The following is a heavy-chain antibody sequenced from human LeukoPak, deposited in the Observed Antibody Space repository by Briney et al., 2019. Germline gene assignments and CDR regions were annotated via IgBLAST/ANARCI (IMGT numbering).Heavy chain of an antibody. J-gene: IGHJ4*02. CDR3: ARALNINVGDPN. CDR1: GFIFSNCW. CDR2: INQDGSEK. D-gene: IGHD3-16*01. Sequence: PGGSLRLSCAASGFIFSNCWMNWVRQAPGKGLEWVANINQDGSEKSYVDSVKGRFTVSRDNAKNSLYLQMNNLRAEDTAVYYCARALNINVGDPNWGQGTLVTVSS. V-gene: IGHV3-7*03.